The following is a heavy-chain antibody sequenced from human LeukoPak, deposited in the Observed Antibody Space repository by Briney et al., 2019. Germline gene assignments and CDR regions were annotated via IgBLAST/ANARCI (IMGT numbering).Heavy chain of an antibody. CDR1: GYTFISYG. J-gene: IGHJ5*02. CDR3: ARAPDPGEWFDP. V-gene: IGHV1-18*01. Sequence: ASVKVSCKASGYTFISYGISWVRQAPGQGLEWMGWISGFDGDTNYAQKFQGRVTMTTDPSTSTAYMELRSLRSDDTAVYYCARAPDPGEWFDPWGQGTLVTVSS. D-gene: IGHD3-10*01. CDR2: ISGFDGDT.